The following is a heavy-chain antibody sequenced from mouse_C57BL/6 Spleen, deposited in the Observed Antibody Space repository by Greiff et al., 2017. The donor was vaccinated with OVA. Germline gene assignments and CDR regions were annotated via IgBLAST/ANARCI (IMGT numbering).Heavy chain of an antibody. J-gene: IGHJ3*01. Sequence: EVKLVESGPGLVKPSQSLSLTCSVTGYSITSGYYWNWIRQFPGNKLEWMGYISYDGSNNYNPSLKNRISITRDTSKNQFFLKLNSVTTEDTATYYCARGNPWFAYWGQGTLVTVSA. CDR2: ISYDGSN. D-gene: IGHD2-1*01. CDR3: ARGNPWFAY. V-gene: IGHV3-6*01. CDR1: GYSITSGYY.